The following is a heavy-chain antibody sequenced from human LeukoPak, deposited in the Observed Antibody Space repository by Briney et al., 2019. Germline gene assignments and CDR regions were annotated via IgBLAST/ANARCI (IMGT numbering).Heavy chain of an antibody. J-gene: IGHJ4*02. CDR3: ARDLNWETY. Sequence: PSETLSLTCAVYGGSFSGYYWSWIRQPPGKGLEWIGEINHSGSTNYNPSLKSRVTISVDTSKNQFSLKLSSVTAADTAVYYCARDLNWETYWGQRTLVSVSS. CDR2: INHSGST. D-gene: IGHD7-27*01. CDR1: GGSFSGYY. V-gene: IGHV4-34*01.